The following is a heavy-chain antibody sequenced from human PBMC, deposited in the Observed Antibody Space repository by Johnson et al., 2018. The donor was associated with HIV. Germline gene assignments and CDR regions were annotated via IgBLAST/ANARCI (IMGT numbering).Heavy chain of an antibody. CDR1: GFTIRIYW. Sequence: VQLVESGGGLVQPGGSLRLSCAASGFTIRIYWMSWVRQAPGKGLEWVANINQDGFEKYFVDSVKGRFTISRDNAKNSMYLQMNSLRAEDTAVYYCANNRKGAFEVWGQWTMVTVSS. CDR2: INQDGFEK. D-gene: IGHD2/OR15-2a*01. V-gene: IGHV3-7*01. J-gene: IGHJ3*01. CDR3: ANNRKGAFEV.